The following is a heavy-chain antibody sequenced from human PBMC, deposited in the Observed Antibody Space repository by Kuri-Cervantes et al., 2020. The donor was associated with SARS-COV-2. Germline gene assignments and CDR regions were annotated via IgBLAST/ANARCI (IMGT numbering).Heavy chain of an antibody. CDR3: ARMYSSSSGYYFDY. D-gene: IGHD6-6*01. Sequence: GGSLRLSCAASGFTFSSYSMNWVRQAPGKGLEWVSYISSSSSTIYYADSVKGRFTISRDNAKNSLYLQMNSLRAEDTAVYYCARMYSSSSGYYFDYWGQGTLVTVSS. CDR1: GFTFSSYS. CDR2: ISSSSSTI. J-gene: IGHJ4*02. V-gene: IGHV3-48*01.